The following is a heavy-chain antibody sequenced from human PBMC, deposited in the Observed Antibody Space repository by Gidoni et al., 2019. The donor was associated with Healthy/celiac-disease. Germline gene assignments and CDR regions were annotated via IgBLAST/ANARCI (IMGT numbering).Heavy chain of an antibody. V-gene: IGHV4-39*07. CDR2: IYYSGST. CDR1: GGPISSSSYY. CDR3: ARDTVYYDFWSGLTGPMMSGHSYYYGMDV. J-gene: IGHJ6*02. Sequence: QLQLQESGPGLVKPSETLSITCPVSGGPISSSSYYWGWIRQPPGKGLEWIGSIYYSGSTYYNPSLKSRVTISVDTSKNQFSLKLSSVTAADTAVYYCARDTVYYDFWSGLTGPMMSGHSYYYGMDVWGQGTTVTVSS. D-gene: IGHD3-3*01.